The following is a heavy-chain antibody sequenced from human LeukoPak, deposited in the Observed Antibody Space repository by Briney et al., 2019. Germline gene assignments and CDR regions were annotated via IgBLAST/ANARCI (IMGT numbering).Heavy chain of an antibody. CDR2: ISYDGSNK. V-gene: IGHV3-30*04. CDR3: ARLKTHIVVVVAATGFFDY. D-gene: IGHD2-15*01. CDR1: GFTFSSYA. J-gene: IGHJ4*02. Sequence: GGSLRLSCAASGFTFSSYAMHWVRQAPGKGLEWVALISYDGSNKYYADSVKGRFTISRDNAKNSLYLQMDSLRAEDTAVYYCARLKTHIVVVVAATGFFDYWGQGTLVTVSS.